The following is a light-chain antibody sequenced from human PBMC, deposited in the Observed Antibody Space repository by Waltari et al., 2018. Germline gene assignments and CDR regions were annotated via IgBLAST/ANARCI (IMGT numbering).Light chain of an antibody. Sequence: EIVLTQSPGTLSLSPGERATLSCRASQSVSTYLAWYQQNPGQAPRLLIYHASTRATGIPDRFSGSGSGTDFSLTISRLEPEDFAVYHCQHYLRLPATFGQGTKVEIK. V-gene: IGKV3-20*01. J-gene: IGKJ1*01. CDR1: QSVSTY. CDR3: QHYLRLPAT. CDR2: HAS.